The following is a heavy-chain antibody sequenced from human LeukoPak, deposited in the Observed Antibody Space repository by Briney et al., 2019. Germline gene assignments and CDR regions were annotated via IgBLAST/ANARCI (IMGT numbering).Heavy chain of an antibody. Sequence: GASVKVSCKASGHTFTSYGISWVRQAPGQGLEWMGWISAYNGNTNYAQKLQGRVTMTTDTSTSTAYMELRSLRSDDTAVYYCARDVGYYYDSSGYGAWFDPWGQGTLVTVSS. CDR2: ISAYNGNT. D-gene: IGHD3-22*01. CDR3: ARDVGYYYDSSGYGAWFDP. V-gene: IGHV1-18*01. J-gene: IGHJ5*02. CDR1: GHTFTSYG.